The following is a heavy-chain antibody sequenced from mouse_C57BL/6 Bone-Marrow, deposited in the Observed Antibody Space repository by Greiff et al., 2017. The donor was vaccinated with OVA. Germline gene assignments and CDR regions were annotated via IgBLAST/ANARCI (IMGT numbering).Heavy chain of an antibody. CDR3: ARGEGGSYGSSFWYFDV. CDR2: IDPNSGGT. D-gene: IGHD1-1*01. CDR1: GYTFTSYW. Sequence: QVQLQQPGAELVKPGASVKLSCKASGYTFTSYWMRWVKQRPGRGLEWIGRIDPNSGGTKYNEKFKSKATLTVDKPSSTAYMQLSSLTSEDSAVYYCARGEGGSYGSSFWYFDVWGTGTTVTVSS. V-gene: IGHV1-72*01. J-gene: IGHJ1*03.